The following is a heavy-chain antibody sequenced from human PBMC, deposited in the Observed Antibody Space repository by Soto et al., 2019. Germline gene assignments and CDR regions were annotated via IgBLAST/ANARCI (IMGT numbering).Heavy chain of an antibody. D-gene: IGHD2-2*01. CDR3: TTVSPEFMGYCSSTSCWIDAFDI. CDR2: FDPEDGET. J-gene: IGHJ3*02. CDR1: GYTLTELS. V-gene: IGHV1-24*01. Sequence: ASVKVSCKVSGYTLTELSMHWVRQAPGKGLEWMGGFDPEDGETIYAQKFQGRVTMTEDTSTDTAYMELGSLRSEDTAVYYCTTVSPEFMGYCSSTSCWIDAFDIWGQGTMVTVSS.